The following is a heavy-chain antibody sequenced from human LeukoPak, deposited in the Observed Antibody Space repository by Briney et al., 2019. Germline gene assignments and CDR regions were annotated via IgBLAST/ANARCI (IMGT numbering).Heavy chain of an antibody. J-gene: IGHJ4*02. CDR1: GFTFSSYG. CDR2: ISYDGSNK. V-gene: IGHV3-30*03. Sequence: PGGSLRLSCAASGFTFSSYGMHWVRQAPGKGLEWVAVISYDGSNKYYADSVKGRFTISRDNSKNTLYLQMNSLKTEDTAVYYCTTDPVDYWGQGTLVTVSS. D-gene: IGHD4-17*01. CDR3: TTDPVDY.